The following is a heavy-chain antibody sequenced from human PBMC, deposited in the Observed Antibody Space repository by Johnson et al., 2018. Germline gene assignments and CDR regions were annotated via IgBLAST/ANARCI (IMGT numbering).Heavy chain of an antibody. CDR2: ISYDGSNK. V-gene: IGHV3-30-3*01. Sequence: QVQLQESGGGVVQPGRSLRLSCEASGFTFSNFPIHWVRQAPGKGLEWVAVISYDGSNKYYADTVKGRFTISRDNSKKNLYLQRNSLRAEDTAVYYCAREESSYDMDVWGKGTTVTVSS. J-gene: IGHJ6*03. CDR3: AREESSYDMDV. CDR1: GFTFSNFP.